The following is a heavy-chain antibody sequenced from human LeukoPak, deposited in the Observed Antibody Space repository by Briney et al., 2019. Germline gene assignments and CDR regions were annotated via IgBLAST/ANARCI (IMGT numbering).Heavy chain of an antibody. D-gene: IGHD4-17*01. J-gene: IGHJ4*02. CDR2: IYHSGST. CDR1: GYSIRGDDY. V-gene: IGHV4-38-2*01. CDR3: ARNRSVTTTPGFDH. Sequence: SETLSLTCAVSGYSIRGDDYWGWIRQSLGKGLEWIGSIYHSGSTHYNPSLKSRVTISVDTSKNQFSLMLNSVTAADTAVYYCARNRSVTTTPGFDHWGQGNLVTVSS.